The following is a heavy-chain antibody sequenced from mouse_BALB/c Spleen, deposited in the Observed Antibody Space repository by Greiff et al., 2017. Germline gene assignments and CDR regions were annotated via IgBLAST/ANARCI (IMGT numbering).Heavy chain of an antibody. V-gene: IGHV1-18*01. CDR1: GYSFTGYT. D-gene: IGHD2-10*02. J-gene: IGHJ4*01. CDR2: INPYNGGT. Sequence: VQLQQSGPELVKPGASMKISCKASGYSFTGYTMNWVKQSHGKNLEWIGLINPYNGGTSYNQKFKGKATLTVDKSSSKAYMELLSLTSEDSAVYYCARECGYGNYVWAMDYWGQGTSVTVSS. CDR3: ARECGYGNYVWAMDY.